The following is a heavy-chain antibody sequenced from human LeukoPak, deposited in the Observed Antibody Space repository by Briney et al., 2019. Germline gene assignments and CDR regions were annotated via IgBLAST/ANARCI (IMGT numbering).Heavy chain of an antibody. CDR3: ARGQRLFDY. CDR1: GASISSYY. CDR2: IYYSGST. D-gene: IGHD6-25*01. Sequence: SETLSLTCSVSGASISSYYWSWIRQPPGKGLEWIGYIYYSGSTNYNPSLKSRVTISVDTSKNQFSLKLSSVTAADTAVYYCARGQRLFDYWGQGTLVTVSS. J-gene: IGHJ4*02. V-gene: IGHV4-59*01.